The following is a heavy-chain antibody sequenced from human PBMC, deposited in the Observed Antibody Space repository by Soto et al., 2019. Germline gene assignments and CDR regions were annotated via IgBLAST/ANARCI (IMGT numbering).Heavy chain of an antibody. CDR2: ISYDGSNT. Sequence: QVQLVESGGGVVQPGRSLRLSCAASGFPFTTYGMHWVREGPGKGLEWVAVISYDGSNTYYADSVKGRFTISRDNSKNTLYLQMNSRRAEDTALYYCGGGQYYFDYRGQGTLVTVSS. CDR1: GFPFTTYG. J-gene: IGHJ4*02. V-gene: IGHV3-30*03. CDR3: GGGQYYFDY. D-gene: IGHD3-10*01.